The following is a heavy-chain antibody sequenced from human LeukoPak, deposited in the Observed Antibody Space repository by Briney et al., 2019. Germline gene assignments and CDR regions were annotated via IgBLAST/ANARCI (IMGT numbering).Heavy chain of an antibody. J-gene: IGHJ6*02. Sequence: SQTLSLTCTVSGGSISSGSYYWSWIRQPAGKGLEWIGRIYTSGSTNYNPSLKSRVTISVDTSKNQFSLKLSSVTAADTAVYYCARVDNWNYDGMDVWGQGTTVTASS. D-gene: IGHD1-20*01. CDR1: GGSISSGSYY. CDR2: IYTSGST. CDR3: ARVDNWNYDGMDV. V-gene: IGHV4-61*02.